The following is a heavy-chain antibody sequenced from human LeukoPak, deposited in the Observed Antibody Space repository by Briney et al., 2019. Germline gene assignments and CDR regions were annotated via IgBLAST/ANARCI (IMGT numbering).Heavy chain of an antibody. CDR2: ISAYNGNT. J-gene: IGHJ5*02. CDR1: GYAFTTYG. CDR3: ARDRGAVAGTENWFDP. D-gene: IGHD6-19*01. Sequence: ASVKVSCKASGYAFTTYGISWVRQAPGQGLEWMGWISAYNGNTKYAQKRQGRVTMTTDTPTSTAYMELRSLRSDDTAVYYCARDRGAVAGTENWFDPWGQGTLVTVSS. V-gene: IGHV1-18*04.